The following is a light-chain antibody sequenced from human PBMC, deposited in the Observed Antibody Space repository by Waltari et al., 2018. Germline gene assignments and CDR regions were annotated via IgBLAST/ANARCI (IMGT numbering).Light chain of an antibody. CDR2: GAS. CDR3: QQSYGTPYT. V-gene: IGKV1-39*01. CDR1: QSSRSY. Sequence: TCRESQSSRSYLNWYQQKPGEAPKLLIYGASSLQSGVTSKFSGSGSGTDFTLTISSLQPEDFATYYCQQSYGTPYTFGQGTMVDFK. J-gene: IGKJ2*01.